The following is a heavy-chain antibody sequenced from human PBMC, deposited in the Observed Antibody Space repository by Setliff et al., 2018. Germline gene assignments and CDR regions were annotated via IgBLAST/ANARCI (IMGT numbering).Heavy chain of an antibody. V-gene: IGHV3-74*01. CDR2: INSDGSNT. CDR3: ARAWILDY. CDR1: GFTFSSYW. Sequence: PGETLKISCAASGFTFSSYWMHWVRQAPGEGLVWVSRINSDGSNTNYADSVKGRFTISRDNAKNTLYLQMNSLRAEDTAVYYCARAWILDYWGQGMLVTVSS. J-gene: IGHJ4*02. D-gene: IGHD5-18*01.